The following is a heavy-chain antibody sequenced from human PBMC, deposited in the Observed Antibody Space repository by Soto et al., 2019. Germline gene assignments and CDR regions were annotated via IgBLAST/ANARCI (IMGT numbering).Heavy chain of an antibody. D-gene: IGHD3-3*01. Sequence: QVQLQASGPGLVKPSQTLSLTCAVSGRSISSVGYYWSWVRQHPGKGLEWIGSISYTGNTYYNPSLEHRLSISRDTYENRLYLRLNSVTAADTAIYYCARPNDYWNGYGPFDYWGQGSLVTVSS. J-gene: IGHJ4*02. V-gene: IGHV4-31*11. CDR3: ARPNDYWNGYGPFDY. CDR1: GRSISSVGYY. CDR2: ISYTGNT.